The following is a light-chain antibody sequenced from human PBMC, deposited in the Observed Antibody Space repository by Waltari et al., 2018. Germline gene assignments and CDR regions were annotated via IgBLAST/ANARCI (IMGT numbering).Light chain of an antibody. J-gene: IGLJ2*01. V-gene: IGLV1-51*01. CDR2: DDN. Sequence: QSVLTQPPSVSAAPGQKVTISCSGSNSNIGFSHASCYQRFPGAAPRLLIYDDNKRPSGIPDRFSGSKSGTSATLHIAGLQTGDEADYFCGTWDTSLGAVVFGGGTKVTVL. CDR1: NSNIGFSH. CDR3: GTWDTSLGAVV.